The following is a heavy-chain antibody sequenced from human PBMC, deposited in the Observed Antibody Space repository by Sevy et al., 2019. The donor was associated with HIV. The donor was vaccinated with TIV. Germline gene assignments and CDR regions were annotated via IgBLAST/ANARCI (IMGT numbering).Heavy chain of an antibody. Sequence: ASVKVSCKASAYTFTSYGISWVRQAPGQGLEWMGWISVYNGNTNYAQKFQGRVTMTTDKSTSTAYMELRSLRSDDTAVYYCAGRIAAANVVDYWGQGTLVTVSS. V-gene: IGHV1-18*01. D-gene: IGHD6-13*01. CDR1: AYTFTSYG. J-gene: IGHJ4*02. CDR2: ISVYNGNT. CDR3: AGRIAAANVVDY.